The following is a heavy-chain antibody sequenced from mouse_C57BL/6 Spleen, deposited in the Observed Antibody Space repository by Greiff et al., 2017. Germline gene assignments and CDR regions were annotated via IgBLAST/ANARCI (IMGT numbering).Heavy chain of an antibody. V-gene: IGHV1-15*01. CDR2: IDPETGGT. Sequence: QVQLQQSGAELVRPGASVTLSCKASGYTFTDYEMHWVKQTPVHGLEWIGAIDPETGGTAYNQKFKGKAILTADKSSSTAYMELRSLTSEDSAVYYCTRCGYDGVDYWGQGTTLTVSS. D-gene: IGHD2-2*01. CDR1: GYTFTDYE. J-gene: IGHJ2*01. CDR3: TRCGYDGVDY.